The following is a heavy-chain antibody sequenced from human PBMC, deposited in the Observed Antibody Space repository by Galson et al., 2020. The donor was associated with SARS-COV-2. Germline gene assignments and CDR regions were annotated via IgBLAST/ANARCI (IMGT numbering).Heavy chain of an antibody. Sequence: ASVKVSCKASGYTFTSYYMHWVRQATGQGLECIGLINPTGGSTRYAQKFQGRVTMTRDTSTSTVYMVLSSLRSEDTAVYYCARIDGYNAFDYWGQGTLVTVSS. V-gene: IGHV1-46*01. CDR2: INPTGGST. CDR1: GYTFTSYY. J-gene: IGHJ4*02. D-gene: IGHD5-12*01. CDR3: ARIDGYNAFDY.